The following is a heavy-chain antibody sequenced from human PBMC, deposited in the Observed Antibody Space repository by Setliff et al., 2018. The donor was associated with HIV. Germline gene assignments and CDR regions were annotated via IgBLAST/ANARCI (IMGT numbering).Heavy chain of an antibody. D-gene: IGHD3-10*01. CDR3: ARNTRAGDFDY. CDR1: GGSISSSSYY. CDR2: IYYSGNT. Sequence: PSETLSLTCTVSGGSISSSSYYWGWIRQPPGKGLEWIGSIYYSGNTYYNPSLKSRVTISVDTSKNQFSLRLTSVTAADTAVYYCARNTRAGDFDYWGQGTLVTVSS. V-gene: IGHV4-39*01. J-gene: IGHJ4*02.